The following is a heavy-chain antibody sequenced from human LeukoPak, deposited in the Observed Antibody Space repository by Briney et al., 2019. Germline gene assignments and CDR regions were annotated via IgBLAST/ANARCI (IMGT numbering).Heavy chain of an antibody. CDR1: GFTFSTYT. J-gene: IGHJ4*02. CDR2: ISSSSTYI. CDR3: AKDGDYGGTDFDS. D-gene: IGHD4-23*01. Sequence: GGSLRLSCVASGFTFSTYTMNWVRQAPGKGLEWVSYISSSSTYIYYADSVKGRFTISRDNAKNSLYLQMNNLRAEDTAMYYCAKDGDYGGTDFDSWGQGTLVTVSS. V-gene: IGHV3-21*01.